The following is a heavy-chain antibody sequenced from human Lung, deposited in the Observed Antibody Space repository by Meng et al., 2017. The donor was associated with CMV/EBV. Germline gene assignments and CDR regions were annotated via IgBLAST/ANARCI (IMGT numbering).Heavy chain of an antibody. J-gene: IGHJ5*02. D-gene: IGHD2-15*01. CDR3: ARGYCSGGSCPVFDP. CDR2: MNPNSGNT. Sequence: SGVKKPVASVKVSCKASGSTFTGYDINWVRQATGQGLEWMGWMNPNSGNTGYAQKFQGRVTMTRNTSISTAYMELSSLRSEDTAVYYCARGYCSGGSCPVFDPWGQGTLVTVSS. CDR1: GSTFTGYD. V-gene: IGHV1-8*01.